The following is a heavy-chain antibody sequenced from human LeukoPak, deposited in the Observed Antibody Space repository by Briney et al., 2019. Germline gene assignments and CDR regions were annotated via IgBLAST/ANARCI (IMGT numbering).Heavy chain of an antibody. Sequence: GGFLRLSCVASGFTVSSNYMGWVRQAPGKGLEWVSVLYGGGSTYYPDSVKGRFTISRDNSQNTLYLQMDSLRAEDTAVYYCARLYDSSGYGAFDIWGQGTMVTVSS. V-gene: IGHV3-66*02. CDR3: ARLYDSSGYGAFDI. J-gene: IGHJ3*02. D-gene: IGHD3-22*01. CDR1: GFTVSSNY. CDR2: LYGGGST.